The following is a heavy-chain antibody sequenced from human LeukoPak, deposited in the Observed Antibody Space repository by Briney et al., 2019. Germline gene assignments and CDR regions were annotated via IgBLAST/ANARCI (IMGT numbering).Heavy chain of an antibody. CDR2: INPSGGST. CDR1: GYTFTSYY. Sequence: GASVKVSCKASGYTFTSYYMHWVRQAPGQGLERMGIINPSGGSTSYAQKFQGRVTMTRDMSTSTVYMELSSLRSEDTAVYYCARDYYDSSGYYSRPSNWFDPWGQGTLVTVSS. CDR3: ARDYYDSSGYYSRPSNWFDP. D-gene: IGHD3-22*01. J-gene: IGHJ5*02. V-gene: IGHV1-46*01.